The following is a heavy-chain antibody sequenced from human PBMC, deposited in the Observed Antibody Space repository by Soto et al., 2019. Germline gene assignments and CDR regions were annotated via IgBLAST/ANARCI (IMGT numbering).Heavy chain of an antibody. CDR2: IIPIFGTA. CDR1: GYTLTELS. J-gene: IGHJ4*02. Sequence: GASVKVSCKVSGYTLTELSMHWVRQAPGQGLEWMGGIIPIFGTANYAQKFQGRVTITADESTSTAYMELSSLRSEDTAVYYCARYDYNGYYFDYWGQGTLVTVSS. D-gene: IGHD4-4*01. CDR3: ARYDYNGYYFDY. V-gene: IGHV1-69*13.